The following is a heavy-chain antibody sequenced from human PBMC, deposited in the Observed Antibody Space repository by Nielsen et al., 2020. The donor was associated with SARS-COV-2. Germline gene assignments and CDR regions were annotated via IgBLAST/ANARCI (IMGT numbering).Heavy chain of an antibody. Sequence: GESLKISCAASGFTFSSYAMSWVRQAPGKGLEWVSAISGSGGSTYYADSVKGRFTISRDNSKNTLYLQMNSLRAEDTAVYYCAKAPFPSSSWYPGWFDPWGPGTLVTVSS. D-gene: IGHD6-13*01. CDR3: AKAPFPSSSWYPGWFDP. CDR1: GFTFSSYA. V-gene: IGHV3-23*01. J-gene: IGHJ5*02. CDR2: ISGSGGST.